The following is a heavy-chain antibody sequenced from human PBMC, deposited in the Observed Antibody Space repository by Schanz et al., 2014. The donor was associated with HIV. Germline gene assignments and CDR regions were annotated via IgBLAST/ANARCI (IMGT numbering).Heavy chain of an antibody. CDR3: ARDLKYDFWSGYYYYYGMDV. D-gene: IGHD3-3*01. V-gene: IGHV3-33*08. Sequence: QVQLVESGGGVVQPGRSLRLSCAASGFTFSTYGMHWVRQAPGRGLEWVAVIWYDGSDKYYADSVKGRFTISRDNSKDTLFLQMNSLRAEDTAVYYCARDLKYDFWSGYYYYYGMDVWGQGTTVTVS. CDR1: GFTFSTYG. J-gene: IGHJ6*02. CDR2: IWYDGSDK.